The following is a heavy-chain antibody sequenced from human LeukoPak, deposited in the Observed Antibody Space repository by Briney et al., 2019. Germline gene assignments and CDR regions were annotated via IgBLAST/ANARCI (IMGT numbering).Heavy chain of an antibody. J-gene: IGHJ4*02. Sequence: SETLSLTCTVSGGSISSSSYYWGWIRQPPGKGLEWIGSIYYSGSTYYNPSLKSRVTIPVDTSKNQFSLKLSSVTAADTAVYHCARHAYYGSGSRGVYYFDYWGQGTLVTVSS. D-gene: IGHD3-10*01. CDR1: GGSISSSSYY. V-gene: IGHV4-39*01. CDR2: IYYSGST. CDR3: ARHAYYGSGSRGVYYFDY.